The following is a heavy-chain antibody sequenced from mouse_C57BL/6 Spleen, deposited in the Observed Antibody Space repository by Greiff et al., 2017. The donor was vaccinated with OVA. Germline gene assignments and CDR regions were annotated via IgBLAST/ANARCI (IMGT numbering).Heavy chain of an antibody. V-gene: IGHV1-52*01. Sequence: VQLQQPGAELVRPGSSVKLSCKASGYTFTSYWMHWVKQRPIQGLEWIGNIDPSDSETHYNQKFKDKATLTVDKSSSTAYMQLSSLTSEDSAVYYCARVGYGSSYQYYFDYWGQGTTLTVSS. D-gene: IGHD1-1*01. CDR1: GYTFTSYW. CDR3: ARVGYGSSYQYYFDY. J-gene: IGHJ2*01. CDR2: IDPSDSET.